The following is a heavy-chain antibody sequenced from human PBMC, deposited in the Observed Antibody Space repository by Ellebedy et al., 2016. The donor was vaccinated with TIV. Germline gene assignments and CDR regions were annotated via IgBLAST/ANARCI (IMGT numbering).Heavy chain of an antibody. Sequence: GGSLRLSXAASGFTFSSYSMNWVRQAPGKGLEWVSYISSSSSTIYYADSVKGRFTISRDNAKNSLYLQMNSLRAEDTAVYYCARDGSRGWGTTAINPKGDYWGQGTLVTVSS. D-gene: IGHD1-7*01. CDR2: ISSSSSTI. V-gene: IGHV3-48*01. CDR3: ARDGSRGWGTTAINPKGDY. J-gene: IGHJ4*02. CDR1: GFTFSSYS.